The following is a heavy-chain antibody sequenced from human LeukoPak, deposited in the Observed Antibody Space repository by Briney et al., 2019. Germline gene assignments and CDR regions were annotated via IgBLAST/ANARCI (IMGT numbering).Heavy chain of an antibody. CDR1: GGTFSSYA. V-gene: IGHV1-69*01. CDR3: ARRRSSSWYGYFDY. Sequence: SVKVSCKASGGTFSSYAMSWVRQAPGQGLEWMGGTIPIFGTANYAQKFQGRVTITADESTSTAYMELSSLRSEDTAVYYCARRRSSSWYGYFDYWGQGTLVTVSS. D-gene: IGHD6-13*01. CDR2: TIPIFGTA. J-gene: IGHJ4*02.